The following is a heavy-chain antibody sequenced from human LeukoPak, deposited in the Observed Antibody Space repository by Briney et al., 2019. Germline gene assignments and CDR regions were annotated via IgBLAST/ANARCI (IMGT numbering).Heavy chain of an antibody. D-gene: IGHD6-13*01. V-gene: IGHV1-2*02. Sequence: ASVKVSCKASGYTFTGYYMHWVRQAPGQGLEWMGWINPNSGGTNYAQKFQGRVTMTRDTSISTAYMELSRLRSDDTAVYYCARGRKAAAVPWFDPWGQGTLVTVSS. CDR1: GYTFTGYY. CDR3: ARGRKAAAVPWFDP. J-gene: IGHJ5*02. CDR2: INPNSGGT.